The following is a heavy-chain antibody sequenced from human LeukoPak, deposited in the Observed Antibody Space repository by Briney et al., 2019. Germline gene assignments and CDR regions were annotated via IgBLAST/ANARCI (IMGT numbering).Heavy chain of an antibody. CDR1: GFIVSSHW. CDR3: VRLTVYSTTWLAYYMDV. V-gene: IGHV3-7*01. Sequence: GGSLRLSCAASGFIVSSHWMIWVRQAPGRGLEWVADINQDGSDKYYVNSVKGWFTISRDNAKNSLYLQMNSLRAEDTAVYYCVRLTVYSTTWLAYYMDVWGKGTTVTVSS. J-gene: IGHJ6*03. CDR2: INQDGSDK. D-gene: IGHD6-13*01.